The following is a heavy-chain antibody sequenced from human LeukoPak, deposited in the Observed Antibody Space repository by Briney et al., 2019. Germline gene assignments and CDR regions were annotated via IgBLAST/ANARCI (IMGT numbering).Heavy chain of an antibody. V-gene: IGHV1-69*05. Sequence: SVKVSCKASGGTFSSYAISWVRQAPGQGLEWMGRIIHIFGTANYAQKFQGRVTITTDESTSTAYMELSSLRSEDTAVYYCARASSGWYFFDYWGQGTLVTVSS. D-gene: IGHD6-19*01. CDR1: GGTFSSYA. CDR3: ARASSGWYFFDY. CDR2: IIHIFGTA. J-gene: IGHJ4*02.